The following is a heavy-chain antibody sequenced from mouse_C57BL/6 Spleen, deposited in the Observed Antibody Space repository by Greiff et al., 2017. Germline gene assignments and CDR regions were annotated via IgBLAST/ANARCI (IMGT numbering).Heavy chain of an antibody. J-gene: IGHJ2*01. D-gene: IGHD2-4*01. CDR1: GFTFSSYA. CDR2: ISDGGSYT. CDR3: ARRDYDREYFDY. V-gene: IGHV5-4*03. Sequence: EVKLVESGGGLVKPGGSLKLSCAASGFTFSSYAMSWVRQTPEQRLEWVATISDGGSYTYYPDNVKGRFTISRDNAKNNLYLQMSHLKSEDTAMYYCARRDYDREYFDYWGQGTTLTVSS.